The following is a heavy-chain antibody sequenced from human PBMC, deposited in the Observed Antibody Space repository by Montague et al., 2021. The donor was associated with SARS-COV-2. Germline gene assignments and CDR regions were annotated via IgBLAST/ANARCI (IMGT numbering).Heavy chain of an antibody. CDR2: IYYSGST. Sequence: SETLSLTCAVYGRSFSSSSYYWGWIRQPPGKGLEWIGSIYYSGSTXYNPSFKSRVTISVDTSKNQFSLKLSSVTAADTAVYYCAREGGWLSRGSYYFDYWGQGTLVTVSS. D-gene: IGHD3-22*01. CDR3: AREGGWLSRGSYYFDY. CDR1: GRSFSSSSYY. J-gene: IGHJ4*02. V-gene: IGHV4-39*07.